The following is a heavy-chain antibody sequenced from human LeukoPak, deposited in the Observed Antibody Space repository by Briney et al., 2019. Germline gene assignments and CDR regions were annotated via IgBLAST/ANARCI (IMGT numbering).Heavy chain of an antibody. CDR2: ISANGINT. Sequence: PGGSLRLSCVASGFTFSNHAMNWVRQAPGKGLEWVSSISANGINTYYADSVKGRFTISRDNSKNTLYLQMNSLRAEDAAAYYCARRITAASTYYFDYWGQGTLVPVSS. CDR1: GFTFSNHA. V-gene: IGHV3-23*01. D-gene: IGHD6-25*01. J-gene: IGHJ4*02. CDR3: ARRITAASTYYFDY.